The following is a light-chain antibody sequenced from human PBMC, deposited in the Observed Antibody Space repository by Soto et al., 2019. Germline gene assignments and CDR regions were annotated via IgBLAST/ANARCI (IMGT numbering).Light chain of an antibody. CDR3: QSYDSDVVV. J-gene: IGLJ2*01. Sequence: NFMLTQPHSVSESAGKTLSISCTRSSDSIANNYVQWYQQRPGSAPTTVIYENNQRLSGVPDRFSGSTDGSSNSASLTISGLQTEDEADYYCQSYDSDVVVFGGGTKLTVL. V-gene: IGLV6-57*04. CDR2: ENN. CDR1: SDSIANNY.